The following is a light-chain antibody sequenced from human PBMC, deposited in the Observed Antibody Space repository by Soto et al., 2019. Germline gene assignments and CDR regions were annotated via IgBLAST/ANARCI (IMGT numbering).Light chain of an antibody. CDR1: QDISNY. CDR2: DAS. V-gene: IGKV1-33*01. CDR3: QQYDNLPF. Sequence: DIQMTQSPSSLSASVGDRVTITCQASQDISNYLNWYQQKPGKAPKLLIYDASNLETAVPSRFSGSGSGTAFTFTISSLQPEDIATYYCQQYDNLPFFGQGTKLEIK. J-gene: IGKJ2*01.